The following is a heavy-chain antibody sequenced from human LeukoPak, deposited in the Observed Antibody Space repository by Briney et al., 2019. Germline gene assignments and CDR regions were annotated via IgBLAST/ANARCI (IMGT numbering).Heavy chain of an antibody. CDR1: GGSISSAYY. Sequence: PSETLSLTSTGSGGSISSAYYWSWIRQPPGKGLEWIGCFYYTGSTSYNPSLKSPVTISLDTSKNQFSLKLSSVTAADTAVYYCARREGYAYSYSIDYWGQETLVTVSS. CDR2: FYYTGST. D-gene: IGHD2-15*01. CDR3: ARREGYAYSYSIDY. J-gene: IGHJ4*02. V-gene: IGHV4-59*08.